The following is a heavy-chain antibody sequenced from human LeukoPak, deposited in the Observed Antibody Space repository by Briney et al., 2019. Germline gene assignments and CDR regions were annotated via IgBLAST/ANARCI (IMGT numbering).Heavy chain of an antibody. CDR1: GGSIRTSDYY. CDR2: IHYSGST. V-gene: IGHV4-39*01. J-gene: IGHJ4*02. D-gene: IGHD1-20*01. CDR3: ARGRNWNDSYFDY. Sequence: SETLSLTCTVSGGSIRTSDYYWAWIRQPPGRGLEWIGTIHYSGSTFYKPPLKSRLTVSADTSRNQFYMKLSSVTAADTAVYYCARGRNWNDSYFDYWGQGTLVTVSS.